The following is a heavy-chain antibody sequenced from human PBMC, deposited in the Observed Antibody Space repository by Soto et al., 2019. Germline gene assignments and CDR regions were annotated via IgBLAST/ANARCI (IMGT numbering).Heavy chain of an antibody. J-gene: IGHJ4*02. CDR1: GGSISSYY. CDR3: ARALALTTVTPQYDY. V-gene: IGHV4-59*06. CDR2: IYYSGST. D-gene: IGHD4-17*01. Sequence: PSETLSLTCTVSGGSISSYYWSWIRQHPGKGLEWIGYIYYSGSTYYNPSLKSRVTISVDTSKNQFSLKLSSVTAADTAVYYCARALALTTVTPQYDYWGQGTLVTVSS.